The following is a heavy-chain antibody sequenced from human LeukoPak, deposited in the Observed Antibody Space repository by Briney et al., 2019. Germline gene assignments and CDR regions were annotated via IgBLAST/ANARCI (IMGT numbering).Heavy chain of an antibody. CDR3: ARHEDGTTLDY. Sequence: SETLSLICSVSTVSISSAYWSWIRQPPGMGLEWIEPIYYSGSTNHNASLKSRVTMSVDRSKNQISLKLSSVTAADTAVYYCARHEDGTTLDYWGQGTLVTVSS. CDR1: TVSISSAY. J-gene: IGHJ4*02. V-gene: IGHV4-59*08. D-gene: IGHD1-7*01. CDR2: IYYSGST.